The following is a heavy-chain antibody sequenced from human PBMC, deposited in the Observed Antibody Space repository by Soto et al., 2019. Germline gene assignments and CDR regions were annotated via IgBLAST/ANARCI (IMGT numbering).Heavy chain of an antibody. V-gene: IGHV4-59*12. Sequence: SETLSLTCTVSGGSISSNYWSWIRQPPGKGLEWIGYIYYSGSTNYNPSLKSRVTISVDTSKNQFSLKLSSVTAADTAVYYCARVPDRWGQGTLVTVSS. D-gene: IGHD2-2*01. CDR1: GGSISSNY. CDR2: IYYSGST. CDR3: ARVPDR. J-gene: IGHJ5*02.